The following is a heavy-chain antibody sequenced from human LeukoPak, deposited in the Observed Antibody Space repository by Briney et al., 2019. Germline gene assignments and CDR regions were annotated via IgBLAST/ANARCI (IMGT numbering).Heavy chain of an antibody. J-gene: IGHJ4*02. CDR3: AKDSPSRTATTEVTVEY. CDR2: ICSSSSYI. V-gene: IGHV3-21*01. D-gene: IGHD5-24*01. CDR1: GFTFSDYT. Sequence: WGSLRLSCAASGFTFSDYTMNWVRQAPGKGLEWVSSICSSSSYIYFANPVRGRFNIYRDNAKNSLFLQMNRLRAEDTAVYYCAKDSPSRTATTEVTVEYWGQGTLVTVSS.